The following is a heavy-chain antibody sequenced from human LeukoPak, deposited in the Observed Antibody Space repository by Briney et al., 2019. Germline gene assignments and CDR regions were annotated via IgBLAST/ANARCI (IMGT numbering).Heavy chain of an antibody. Sequence: GASVKVSCKASGYTFTGHYLHWVRQAPGQGLEWMGWNIPDSGATNYAQRFQGRVTMTRDTSITTAYMELRRLRSDVTAVYYCARRGYGGNSLFDYWGQGTLVTVSS. V-gene: IGHV1-2*02. J-gene: IGHJ4*02. D-gene: IGHD4-23*01. CDR1: GYTFTGHY. CDR3: ARRGYGGNSLFDY. CDR2: NIPDSGAT.